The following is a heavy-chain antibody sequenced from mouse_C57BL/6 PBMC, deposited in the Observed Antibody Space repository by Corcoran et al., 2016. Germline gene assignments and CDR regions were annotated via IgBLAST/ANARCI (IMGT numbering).Heavy chain of an antibody. CDR2: IYPGDGDT. V-gene: IGHV1-80*01. CDR3: ARCYDDDAPYAIDY. J-gene: IGHJ4*01. CDR1: GYAFSNYW. D-gene: IGHD2-4*01. Sequence: QVQLQQSGAELVKPGASVKISCKASGYAFSNYWMNWVKQRPGKGLEWIGQIYPGDGDTNYNGKFKGKATLTADKSSSTAYMQLSSLTSEDSAVYLCARCYDDDAPYAIDYWGQGTSVTVSS.